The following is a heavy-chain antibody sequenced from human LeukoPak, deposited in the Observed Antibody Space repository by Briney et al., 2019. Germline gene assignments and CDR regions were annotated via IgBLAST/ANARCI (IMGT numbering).Heavy chain of an antibody. V-gene: IGHV3-7*01. CDR3: ARVSYSSGYYAA. J-gene: IGHJ4*02. CDR1: GFTFSSYG. Sequence: GGSPRLSCAASGFTFSSYGMSWVRQAPGKGLEWVANIKQDGSEKYYVDSVKGRFTISRDNAKNSLYLQMNSLRAEDTAVYYCARVSYSSGYYAAWGQGTLVTVSS. CDR2: IKQDGSEK. D-gene: IGHD3-22*01.